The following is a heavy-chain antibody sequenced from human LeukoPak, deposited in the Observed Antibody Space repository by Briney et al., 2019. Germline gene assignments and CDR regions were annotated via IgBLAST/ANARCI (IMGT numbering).Heavy chain of an antibody. Sequence: GGSLRLSCAASGFNVSTKYMSWVRQAPGKGLEWVSIIYSGVGTYYTDSVKGRFTISRDNSKNTLYLQMNSLIAEDTAVYYCAKEGYSRGYYSYYYMDVWGKGTTVTVSS. J-gene: IGHJ6*03. CDR1: GFNVSTKY. CDR2: IYSGVGT. CDR3: AKEGYSRGYYSYYYMDV. D-gene: IGHD6-13*01. V-gene: IGHV3-66*01.